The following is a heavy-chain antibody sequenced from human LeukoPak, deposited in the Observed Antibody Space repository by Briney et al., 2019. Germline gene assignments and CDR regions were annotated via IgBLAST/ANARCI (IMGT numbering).Heavy chain of an antibody. V-gene: IGHV3-23*01. CDR1: GFTFSSYA. CDR2: ISGSGGST. D-gene: IGHD5-18*01. Sequence: GGSLRLSCAASGFTFSSYAMSWVRQAPGKGLEWVSAISGSGGSTYYADSVKGRFTISRDNAKNSLYLQMNSLRAEDTAVYYCARGVSYGYLVAYWGQGTLVTVSS. J-gene: IGHJ4*02. CDR3: ARGVSYGYLVAY.